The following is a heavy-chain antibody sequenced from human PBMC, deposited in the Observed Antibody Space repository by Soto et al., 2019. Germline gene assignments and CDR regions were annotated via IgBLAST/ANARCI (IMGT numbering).Heavy chain of an antibody. CDR2: ISSGGSYI. CDR1: GFTFTDFK. J-gene: IGHJ4*02. Sequence: GGSLILSCAASGFTFTDFKMIWVRQAPGKGLEWVSFISSGGSYIYYADSVKGRFTISRDNSKNSLYLQMNSLRAEDTAVYYCARGHDYWGQGTLVTVSS. CDR3: ARGHDY. V-gene: IGHV3-21*01.